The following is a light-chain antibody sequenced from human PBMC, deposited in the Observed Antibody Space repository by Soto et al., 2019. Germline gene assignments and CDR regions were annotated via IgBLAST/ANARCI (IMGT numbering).Light chain of an antibody. J-gene: IGLJ1*01. CDR3: ETWDSNTRV. Sequence: QSVLTQSSSASASLGSSVKLTCTLSTGRSSYIIAWHQQQPGKAPRYLMKLEGSGSYNKGSGVPDRFSGSSSGADRYLTISNVQSEDEADYYCETWDSNTRVFGTGTKVTVL. V-gene: IGLV4-60*03. CDR1: TGRSSYI. CDR2: LEGSGSY.